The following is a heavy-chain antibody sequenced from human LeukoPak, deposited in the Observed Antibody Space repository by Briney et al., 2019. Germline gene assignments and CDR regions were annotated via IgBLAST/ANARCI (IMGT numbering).Heavy chain of an antibody. Sequence: SETLSLTCTVSGAYIYSGDYYWSWIRQPPGKGLEWIGHIYDSGTTYYSPSLKSRVSISRDTSKNQFSLNLTSVTAADTAVYYCAREGREEYEFWSGDYEGGGEPFDIWGQGTKVIVSS. V-gene: IGHV4-30-4*01. CDR1: GAYIYSGDYY. J-gene: IGHJ3*02. CDR3: AREGREEYEFWSGDYEGGGEPFDI. CDR2: IYDSGTT. D-gene: IGHD3-3*01.